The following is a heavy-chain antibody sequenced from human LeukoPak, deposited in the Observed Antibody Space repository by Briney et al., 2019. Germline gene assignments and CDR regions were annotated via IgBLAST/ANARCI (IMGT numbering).Heavy chain of an antibody. V-gene: IGHV3-74*01. D-gene: IGHD1-26*01. CDR3: AREHRKEGATVDY. Sequence: QPGGSLRLSCAASGFTFSSHWMHWVRQAPGKGLVWVSRIERDGSTTSYADSVRGRFTISRDNAKNTLYLQMDSLRAEDTAVYYCAREHRKEGATVDYWGQGTLVTVSS. CDR2: IERDGSTT. J-gene: IGHJ4*02. CDR1: GFTFSSHW.